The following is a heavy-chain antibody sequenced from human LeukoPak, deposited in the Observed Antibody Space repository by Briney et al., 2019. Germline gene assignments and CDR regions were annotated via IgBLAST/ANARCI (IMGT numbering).Heavy chain of an antibody. CDR1: GDSVSSNSAA. J-gene: IGHJ3*02. CDR2: TYYRSKWYN. Sequence: SQTLSLTCAISGDSVSSNSAAWNWLRQSPSRGLEWLGRTYYRSKWYNDYAVSVKSRITINPDTSKNQFSLQLNSVTPEDTAVYYCARAPARKWNGAFDISGQGTMVSVSS. D-gene: IGHD1-1*01. V-gene: IGHV6-1*01. CDR3: ARAPARKWNGAFDI.